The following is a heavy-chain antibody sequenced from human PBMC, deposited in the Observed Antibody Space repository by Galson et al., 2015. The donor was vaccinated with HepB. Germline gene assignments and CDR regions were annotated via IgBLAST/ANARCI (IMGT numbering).Heavy chain of an antibody. Sequence: TLSLTCGVYGGSLTGHYWSWIRQFPGEGLEWIGEINLSGGANYNPSLKSRVAMFVDTSKNQFSLTLTSVTTADTAIYYCARVLQPYYDFWSRSGSRYFDYWGQGTLVTVSS. CDR1: GGSLTGHY. CDR2: INLSGGA. V-gene: IGHV4-34*01. J-gene: IGHJ4*02. D-gene: IGHD3-3*01. CDR3: ARVLQPYYDFWSRSGSRYFDY.